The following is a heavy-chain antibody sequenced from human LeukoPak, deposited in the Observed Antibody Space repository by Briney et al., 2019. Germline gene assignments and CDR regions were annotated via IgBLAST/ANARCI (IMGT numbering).Heavy chain of an antibody. CDR1: GFTFSSYA. V-gene: IGHV3-30-3*01. D-gene: IGHD6-6*01. Sequence: GGSLRLSCAASGFTFSSYAMHWVRQTPGKGLEWVAVISYDGSNKYYADSVRGRFTISRDNSKNTLYLQMNSLRAEDTAVYNCARSWHAARPSEYFQHWGQGTLVTVSS. J-gene: IGHJ1*01. CDR2: ISYDGSNK. CDR3: ARSWHAARPSEYFQH.